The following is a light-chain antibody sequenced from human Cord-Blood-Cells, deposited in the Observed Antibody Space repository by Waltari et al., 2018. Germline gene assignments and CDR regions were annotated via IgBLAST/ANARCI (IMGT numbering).Light chain of an antibody. CDR1: QSVSSN. J-gene: IGKJ2*01. Sequence: EIVMPQSPATLSVSPGERATLPCRASQSVSSNLAWYQQKPGQAPRLLLYGASTRATGIPARFSGSGSGTEFTLTISSLQSEDFAVYYCQQYNNWPMYTFGQGTKLEIK. V-gene: IGKV3-15*01. CDR2: GAS. CDR3: QQYNNWPMYT.